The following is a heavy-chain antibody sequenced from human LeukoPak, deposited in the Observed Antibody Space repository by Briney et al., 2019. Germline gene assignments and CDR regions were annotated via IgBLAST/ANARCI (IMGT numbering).Heavy chain of an antibody. D-gene: IGHD3-10*01. CDR2: ITGSGGST. J-gene: IGHJ4*02. CDR1: GFTFSSYA. Sequence: GGSLRLSCAASGFTFSSYAMSWVRQAPGKGLEWVSTITGSGGSTYYADSVKGRFTISRDNSKNTLYLQMNSLRAEDTAVYYCARDGYYGSGSFFDYWGQGTLVTVSS. V-gene: IGHV3-23*01. CDR3: ARDGYYGSGSFFDY.